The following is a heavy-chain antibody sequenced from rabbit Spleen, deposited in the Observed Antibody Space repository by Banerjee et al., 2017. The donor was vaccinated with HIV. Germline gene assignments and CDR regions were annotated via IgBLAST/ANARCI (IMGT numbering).Heavy chain of an antibody. CDR2: IDTSDGDT. CDR3: ARDLPEIIGWNFGF. J-gene: IGHJ3*01. D-gene: IGHD1-1*01. CDR1: GFSFSSSYW. V-gene: IGHV1S45*01. Sequence: QEQLEESGGDLVKPEGSLTLTCTASGFSFSSSYWMSWVRQAPGKGLEWIACIDTSDGDTDYANWPKGRFTISKASSTTVTLQMTSLVAADTATYFCARDLPEIIGWNFGFWGPGTLVTVS.